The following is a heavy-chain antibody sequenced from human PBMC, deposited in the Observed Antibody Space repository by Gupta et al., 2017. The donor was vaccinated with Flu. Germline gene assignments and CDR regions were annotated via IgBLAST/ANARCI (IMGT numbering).Heavy chain of an antibody. J-gene: IGHJ4*02. V-gene: IGHV4-39*01. CDR3: ARRGYSGYDGGHFDY. CDR1: SSNF. CDR2: IYYSGNT. D-gene: IGHD5-12*01. Sequence: SSNFWGWIRQPPGKGLEWIGSIYYSGNTYYNASLKSRVTTSVDTSRNQFSLKLTSVTAADTAVYYCARRGYSGYDGGHFDYWGQGTLVTVSS.